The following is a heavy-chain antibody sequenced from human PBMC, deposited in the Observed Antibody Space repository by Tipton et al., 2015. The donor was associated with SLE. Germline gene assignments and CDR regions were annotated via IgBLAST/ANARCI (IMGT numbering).Heavy chain of an antibody. V-gene: IGHV4-4*07. CDR2: LYGSGSPT. D-gene: IGHD4-17*01. CDR1: GDSVGTNY. Sequence: TLSLTCTVSGDSVGTNYWNWIRQPAGKGLEWIGRLYGSGSPTHYNPSLEGRVTVSVDTSQNQVSLKLTSVTAADTAVYYCARIRPGHGDPFDFWGQGTRVTISS. CDR3: ARIRPGHGDPFDF. J-gene: IGHJ4*02.